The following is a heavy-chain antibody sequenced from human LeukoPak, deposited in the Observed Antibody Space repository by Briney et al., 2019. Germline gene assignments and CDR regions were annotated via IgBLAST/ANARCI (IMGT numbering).Heavy chain of an antibody. J-gene: IGHJ4*02. CDR2: IWYDGSNK. Sequence: GGSLRLSCAASGFTFSSYGMHWVRQAPGKGLEWVAVIWYDGSNKYYADSVKGRFTISRDNSKNTLYLQMNSLRAEDTAVYYCARGVMDTAMGYYFDCWGQGTLVTVSS. CDR3: ARGVMDTAMGYYFDC. CDR1: GFTFSSYG. D-gene: IGHD5-18*01. V-gene: IGHV3-33*01.